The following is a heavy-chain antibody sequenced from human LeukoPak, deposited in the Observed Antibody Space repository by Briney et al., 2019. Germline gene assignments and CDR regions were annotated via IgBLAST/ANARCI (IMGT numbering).Heavy chain of an antibody. Sequence: SQNLSLNCAISGDTVSSNRAAWNWIRQSPSRGLELLGRTYYRYNWYNDYAVSVKSRITINPDTSKNQFSLQLTSVTPEDTAVYGSGTRASIDYWGQGNLVTVSS. CDR3: GTRASIDY. D-gene: IGHD1-7*01. J-gene: IGHJ4*02. CDR1: GDTVSSNRAA. V-gene: IGHV6-1*01. CDR2: TYYRYNWYN.